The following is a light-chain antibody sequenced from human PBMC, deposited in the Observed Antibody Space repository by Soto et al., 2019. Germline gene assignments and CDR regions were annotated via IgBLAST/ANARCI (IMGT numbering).Light chain of an antibody. Sequence: EIVLTQSPGTLSLSPGERATLSCRASQSVSSSYLALYQRKPVQAPRLLIHGASTRAAGISDRFSGSGSGTDFTLTISRLEPEDFAVNYCQQRSNWPPITFGQGTRLEIK. CDR3: QQRSNWPPIT. CDR1: QSVSSSY. V-gene: IGKV3D-20*02. J-gene: IGKJ5*01. CDR2: GAS.